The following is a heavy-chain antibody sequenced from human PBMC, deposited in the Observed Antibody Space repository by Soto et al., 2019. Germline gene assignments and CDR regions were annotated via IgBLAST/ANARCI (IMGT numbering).Heavy chain of an antibody. CDR3: ARDTPTAPFDS. J-gene: IGHJ4*02. V-gene: IGHV3-21*01. Sequence: GGSLRLSCAASGFTFRSYSMNWVRQAPGKGLEWVSSISSSSDYIYYADSVKGRFTISRDNAKNFLYLQMNSLRAGDTAVYYCARDTPTAPFDSWGQGTLVTVSS. CDR1: GFTFRSYS. CDR2: ISSSSDYI. D-gene: IGHD4-17*01.